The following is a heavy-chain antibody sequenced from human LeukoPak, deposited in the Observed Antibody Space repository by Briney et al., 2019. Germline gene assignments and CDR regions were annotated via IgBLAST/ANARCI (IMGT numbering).Heavy chain of an antibody. D-gene: IGHD3-10*01. CDR3: ARVIYYGSGGSYNSEGPPDY. CDR1: GGSVNSSGYY. J-gene: IGHJ4*02. CDR2: IFYSGTT. Sequence: SETLSLTCTVSGGSVNSSGYYWTWIRQYPGKGLTWIGSIFYSGTTYYNPSLKSRITMSVDTSKNQFSLNLNSVTAADTAIYYCARVIYYGSGGSYNSEGPPDYWGQGILITVSS. V-gene: IGHV4-31*03.